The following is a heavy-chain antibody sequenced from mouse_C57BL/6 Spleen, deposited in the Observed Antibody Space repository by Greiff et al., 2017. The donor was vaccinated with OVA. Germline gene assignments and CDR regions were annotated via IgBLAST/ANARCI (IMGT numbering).Heavy chain of an antibody. J-gene: IGHJ4*01. Sequence: EVKLVESGGGLVKPGGSLKLSCAASGFTFSDYGMHWVRQAPEKGLEWVAYISSGSSTIYYADTVKGRFTISRDKAKNTLFLQMTSLRSEDTAMYYCARYPGAYAMDYWGQGTSVTVSS. CDR3: ARYPGAYAMDY. CDR1: GFTFSDYG. CDR2: ISSGSSTI. V-gene: IGHV5-17*01.